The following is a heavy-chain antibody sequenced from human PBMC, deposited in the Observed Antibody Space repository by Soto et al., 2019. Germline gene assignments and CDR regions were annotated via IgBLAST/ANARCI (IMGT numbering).Heavy chain of an antibody. CDR1: GFSVSDNY. Sequence: EMQLVESGGGLIQPGGSLRLSCAVFGFSVSDNYLSWVRQAPGKGLEWVSTIYSGGSTYYGDSVKGRFTISRDNSKNTIYLQMNNLRGEDTAVYCVRDWYGLGRHWGQGTPVTVSS. D-gene: IGHD3-16*01. CDR3: VRDWYGLGRH. J-gene: IGHJ4*02. CDR2: IYSGGST. V-gene: IGHV3-53*01.